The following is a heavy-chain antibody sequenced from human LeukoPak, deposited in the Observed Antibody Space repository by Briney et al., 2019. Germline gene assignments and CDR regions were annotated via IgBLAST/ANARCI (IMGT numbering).Heavy chain of an antibody. D-gene: IGHD5-18*01. CDR2: ISGSGGST. J-gene: IGHJ5*02. Sequence: GGSLRLSCAASGFTFSSYAMSWVRQSSGKGPEWVSAISGSGGSTYYADSVKGRFTISRDNFKNTLYLQMNSLRAEDTAVYYCAKDLGRAADTARAPLDPWGQGTLVTVSS. V-gene: IGHV3-23*01. CDR1: GFTFSSYA. CDR3: AKDLGRAADTARAPLDP.